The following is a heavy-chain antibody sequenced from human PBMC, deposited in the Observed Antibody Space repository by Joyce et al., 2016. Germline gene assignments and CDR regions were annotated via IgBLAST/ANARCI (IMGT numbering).Heavy chain of an antibody. D-gene: IGHD3-3*01. V-gene: IGHV3-43*01. CDR3: AKDRGGFGVVISSYLDY. CDR2: ISWDGGST. Sequence: VHGGGSLRLSCAASGFTFDDYTMHWVRQAPGKGLEWVSLISWDGGSTYYADSVKGRFTISRDNSKNSLYLQMNSLRTEDTALYYCAKDRGGFGVVISSYLDYWGQGTLVTVSS. J-gene: IGHJ4*02. CDR1: GFTFDDYT.